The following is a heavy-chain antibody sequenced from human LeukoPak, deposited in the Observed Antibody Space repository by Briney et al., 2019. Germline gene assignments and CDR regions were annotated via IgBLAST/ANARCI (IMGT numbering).Heavy chain of an antibody. Sequence: GGSLRLSCAASGFTFSSYWMSWVRQAPGKGLEWVSAISGSGGSTYYADSVKGRFTISRDNSKNTLYLQMNSLRAEDTAVYYCAKDLVGGGSCYYRTPCYMDVWGKGTTVTISS. J-gene: IGHJ6*03. V-gene: IGHV3-23*01. D-gene: IGHD2-15*01. CDR2: ISGSGGST. CDR3: AKDLVGGGSCYYRTPCYMDV. CDR1: GFTFSSYW.